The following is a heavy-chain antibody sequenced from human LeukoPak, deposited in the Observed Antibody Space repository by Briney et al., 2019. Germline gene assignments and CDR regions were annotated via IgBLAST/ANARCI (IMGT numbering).Heavy chain of an antibody. CDR3: ARDGKSSGWYY. J-gene: IGHJ4*02. Sequence: GGSLRLSCAASGFTFTSYAMSWVRPAPGKGLEWVSANSSSAGTTYYADSVKGRFTISRDNSKNTLYLQMNRLRADDTAVYYCARDGKSSGWYYWGQGTLVTVSS. CDR2: NSSSAGTT. D-gene: IGHD6-19*01. V-gene: IGHV3-23*01. CDR1: GFTFTSYA.